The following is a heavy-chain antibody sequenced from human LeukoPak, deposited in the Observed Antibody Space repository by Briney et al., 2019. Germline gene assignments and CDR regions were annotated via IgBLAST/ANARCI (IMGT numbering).Heavy chain of an antibody. Sequence: GGSLRLSCTASGFTVSSNYMSWVRQAPGKGLEWVSVIYSGGSTYYADSVKGRFTISRDNSKNTLYLQMNSLRAEDTAVYYCASWGRDGYNYDYWGQGTLVTVSS. J-gene: IGHJ4*02. CDR2: IYSGGST. V-gene: IGHV3-53*01. CDR1: GFTVSSNY. D-gene: IGHD5-24*01. CDR3: ASWGRDGYNYDY.